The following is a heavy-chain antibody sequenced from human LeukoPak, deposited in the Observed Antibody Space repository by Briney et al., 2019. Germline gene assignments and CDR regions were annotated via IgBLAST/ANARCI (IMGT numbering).Heavy chain of an antibody. CDR3: AHRKATSWAHDY. Sequence: GESLRLSCAASGFTVSSSYMSWVRQAPGKGLEWVSVIYSGGSGSTYYADSVKGRFTISRDNSKNTLNLQMNSLRAEDTAVYYCAHRKATSWAHDYWGQGTLVTVSS. J-gene: IGHJ4*02. D-gene: IGHD2-2*01. CDR2: IYSGGSGST. V-gene: IGHV3-53*01. CDR1: GFTVSSSY.